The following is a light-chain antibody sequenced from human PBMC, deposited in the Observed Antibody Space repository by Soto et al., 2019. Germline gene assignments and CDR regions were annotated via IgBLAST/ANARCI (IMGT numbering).Light chain of an antibody. CDR3: ATWDDSLNGQV. J-gene: IGLJ2*01. V-gene: IGLV1-36*01. CDR1: RSNIGNNA. CDR2: YDD. Sequence: QSVLTQPPSVSGAPRQRVTLSCSGSRSNIGNNAVNWYQQFPGRAPKLLIYYDDLLPSGVSDRFSGSKSGTSASLAISGLQSEDEADYYCATWDDSLNGQVFGGGTKLTVL.